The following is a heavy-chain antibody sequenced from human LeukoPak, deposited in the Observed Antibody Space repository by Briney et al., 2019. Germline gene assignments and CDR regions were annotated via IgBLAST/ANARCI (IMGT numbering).Heavy chain of an antibody. CDR2: IYWNDDK. J-gene: IGHJ5*02. D-gene: IGHD2-2*01. CDR3: AHRSLPAAAISNWFDP. CDR1: GFSLSTSGVG. Sequence: SGPTLVKPTQTLTLTCTFSGFSLSTSGVGVGWIRQPPGKALEWLALIYWNDDKRYSPSLKNRLTITKDTSKNQVVLTMTNMDPVDTATYYCAHRSLPAAAISNWFDPWGQGTLVTVSS. V-gene: IGHV2-5*01.